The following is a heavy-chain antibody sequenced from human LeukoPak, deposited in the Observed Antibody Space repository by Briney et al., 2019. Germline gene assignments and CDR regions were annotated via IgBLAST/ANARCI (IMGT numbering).Heavy chain of an antibody. V-gene: IGHV1-24*01. D-gene: IGHD4-17*01. CDR3: ATYEYYGDYVAAFDI. Sequence: ASVKVSCKVSGYTLTELSMHWVRQAPGKGLEWMGGFDPEDGETIYAQKFQGRVTMTEDTSTDTAYMELSSLRSEDTAVYYCATYEYYGDYVAAFDIWGQGTMVTVSS. J-gene: IGHJ3*02. CDR2: FDPEDGET. CDR1: GYTLTELS.